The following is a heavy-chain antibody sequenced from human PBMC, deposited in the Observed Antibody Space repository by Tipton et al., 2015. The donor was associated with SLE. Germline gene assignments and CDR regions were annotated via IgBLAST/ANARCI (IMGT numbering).Heavy chain of an antibody. CDR2: LYTSGST. CDR3: ARDEWQQRWGGRDY. Sequence: TLSLTCSVSGGSINSVTFYWCWIRQPAGKGMEWIGHLYTSGSTKYNPSHQSRVTISVDTSKNQFSLKLTSVTAADPGVYYCARDEWQQRWGGRDYWGQGKLVTVSS. D-gene: IGHD6-13*01. J-gene: IGHJ4*02. CDR1: GGSINSVTFY. V-gene: IGHV4-61*09.